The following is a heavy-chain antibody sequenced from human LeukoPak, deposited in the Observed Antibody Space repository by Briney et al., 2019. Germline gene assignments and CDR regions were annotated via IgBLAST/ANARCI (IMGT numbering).Heavy chain of an antibody. CDR1: GFTFSGYL. V-gene: IGHV3-74*01. Sequence: GGSLRLSCAASGFTFSGYLMHWVRQPPGKGLVWVSRITGDGSSTTYADSVKGRFTISRDNAKNTLSLQMISLRAEDTAVYYCARDTGWYFDLWGRGTLVTVSS. CDR3: ARDTGWYFDL. J-gene: IGHJ2*01. D-gene: IGHD4-17*01. CDR2: ITGDGSST.